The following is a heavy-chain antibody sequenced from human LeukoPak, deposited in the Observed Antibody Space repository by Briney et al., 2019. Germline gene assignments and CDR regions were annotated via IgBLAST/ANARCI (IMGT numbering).Heavy chain of an antibody. V-gene: IGHV4-4*09. D-gene: IGHD2-21*01. Sequence: PSETLSLTCSVSGGSISGYYWSWVRQPPGKGLEWIGYIYTSGSTNYNPSLKSRVTISVDTSKNQFSLKLSSVTAADTAVYYWATTTTIASWFDPWGQGTLVTVSS. CDR1: GGSISGYY. CDR3: ATTTTIASWFDP. J-gene: IGHJ5*02. CDR2: IYTSGST.